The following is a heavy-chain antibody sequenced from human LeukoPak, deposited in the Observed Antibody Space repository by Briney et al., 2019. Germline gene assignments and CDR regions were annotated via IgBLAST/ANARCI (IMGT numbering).Heavy chain of an antibody. V-gene: IGHV4-59*01. CDR1: GGSINNYY. CDR2: IYYSGST. D-gene: IGHD3-10*01. Sequence: SETLSLTCTVSGGSINNYYLNWIRPPPGKGLEWIGYIYYSGSTNYNPSLKIRVTIPIDTSKNQFSLKLSSVTAADPAVYYWAREVRGLDYWGQGTLVTVSS. J-gene: IGHJ4*02. CDR3: AREVRGLDY.